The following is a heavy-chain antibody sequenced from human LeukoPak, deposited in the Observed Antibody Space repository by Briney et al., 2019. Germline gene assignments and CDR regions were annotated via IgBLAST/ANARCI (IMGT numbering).Heavy chain of an antibody. D-gene: IGHD5-12*01. CDR2: INPNSGGT. CDR3: ARDRRGYGGYDMN. CDR1: GYTFNGYY. V-gene: IGHV1-2*06. Sequence: GASVKVSCKASGYTFNGYYMQWVRQAPGQGLEWLGRINPNSGGTESPQKFQGRITMTINTSTRTAYMELSSLRFDDTAVYYCARDRRGYGGYDMNWGQGTLSPSPQ. J-gene: IGHJ4*02.